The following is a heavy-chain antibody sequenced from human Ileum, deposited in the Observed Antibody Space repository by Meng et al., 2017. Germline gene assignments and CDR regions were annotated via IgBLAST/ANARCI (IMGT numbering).Heavy chain of an antibody. D-gene: IGHD3-22*01. V-gene: IGHV4-4*02. J-gene: IGHJ4*02. CDR3: ATSNDRDVYYLGY. CDR2: IFQSGRT. Sequence: QGAGPRIVMPSGTLSLTCAVSGTWWSWVRQPPGKGLEWIGEIFQSGRTNYNPSLKSRVTISIDKSKSQISLQLSAVTAADTAVYSCATSNDRDVYYLGYWGQGTLVTVSS. CDR1: GTW.